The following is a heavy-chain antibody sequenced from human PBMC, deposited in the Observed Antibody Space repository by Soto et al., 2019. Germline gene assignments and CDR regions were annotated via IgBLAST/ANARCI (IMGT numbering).Heavy chain of an antibody. D-gene: IGHD3-10*01. Sequence: PSETLSLTCAVSGVSISSGNWWTWVRQTPQRALEYMGEIFHDGTANYYPSFERRVAISVDTSKNQFSLKLNSVTAADTAIYFCARLVYDTRLNYMYFDFWGQGALVTVSS. CDR1: GVSISSGNW. J-gene: IGHJ4*02. V-gene: IGHV4-4*02. CDR3: ARLVYDTRLNYMYFDF. CDR2: IFHDGTA.